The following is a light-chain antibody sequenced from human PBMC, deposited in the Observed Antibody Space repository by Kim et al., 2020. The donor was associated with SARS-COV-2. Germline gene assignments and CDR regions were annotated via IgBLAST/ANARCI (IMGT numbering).Light chain of an antibody. CDR2: AAS. Sequence: SSVGDKVTIPCRASQCIRNDLGWYQQKPGKAPKVLIAAASILQSGVPSRFSGSGSGTDFTLTINSLQPEDFATYYCLQDYTYPWTFGQGTKVDIK. J-gene: IGKJ1*01. V-gene: IGKV1-6*01. CDR3: LQDYTYPWT. CDR1: QCIRND.